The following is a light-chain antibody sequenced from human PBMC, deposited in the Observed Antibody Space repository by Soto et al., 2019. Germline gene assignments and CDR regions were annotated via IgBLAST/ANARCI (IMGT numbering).Light chain of an antibody. V-gene: IGKV3-15*01. CDR3: QQYNNWPYT. Sequence: EIVMPQSPATLSLSPGERATLSCRASQSVSSNSAWYQQKPGQAPRLLIYGASTRATGVPARFSGSGSGTEFTLTVSSLQSEDFAVYHCQQYNNWPYTFGQGTKVDIK. J-gene: IGKJ2*01. CDR2: GAS. CDR1: QSVSSN.